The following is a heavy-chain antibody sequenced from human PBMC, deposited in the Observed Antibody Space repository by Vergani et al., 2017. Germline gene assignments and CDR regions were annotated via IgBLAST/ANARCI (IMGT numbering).Heavy chain of an antibody. D-gene: IGHD3-22*01. CDR2: ISSSSSTI. CDR1: GFTFSSYS. CDR3: ARELKYYDSSGYYYAYYGMDV. V-gene: IGHV3-48*04. Sequence: EVQLVESGGGLVQPGGSLRLSCAASGFTFSSYSMNWVRQAPGKGLEWVSYISSSSSTIYYADSVKGRFTISRDNAKNSLYLQMNSLRAEETAVYYCARELKYYDSSGYYYAYYGMDVWGQGTTVTVSS. J-gene: IGHJ6*02.